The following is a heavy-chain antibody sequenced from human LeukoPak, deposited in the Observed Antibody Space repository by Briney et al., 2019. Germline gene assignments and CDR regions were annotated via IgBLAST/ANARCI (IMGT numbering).Heavy chain of an antibody. CDR3: ARVGTRAD. CDR2: ISSSSNYI. V-gene: IGHV3-21*01. CDR1: GFTFSSYT. Sequence: GGSLRLSCAASGFTFSSYTMNWVCQAPGKGLEWVSSISSSSNYIHYADSLKGRFTISRDNANNSLYLQMNSLRAEDTAVYYCARVGTRADWGQGTLVTVSS. D-gene: IGHD1-1*01. J-gene: IGHJ4*02.